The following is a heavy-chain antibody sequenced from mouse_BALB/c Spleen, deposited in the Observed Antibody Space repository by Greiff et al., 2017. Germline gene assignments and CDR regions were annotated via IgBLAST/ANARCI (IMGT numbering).Heavy chain of an antibody. CDR1: GFNIKDTY. CDR3: ARGDDYDEFAY. Sequence: VQLQQSGAELVKPGASVKLSCTASGFNIKDTYMHWVKQRPEQGLEWIGRIDPANGNTKYDPKFQGKATITADTSSNTAYLQLSSLTSEDTAVYYCARGDDYDEFAYWGQGTLVTVSA. D-gene: IGHD2-4*01. J-gene: IGHJ3*01. CDR2: IDPANGNT. V-gene: IGHV14-3*02.